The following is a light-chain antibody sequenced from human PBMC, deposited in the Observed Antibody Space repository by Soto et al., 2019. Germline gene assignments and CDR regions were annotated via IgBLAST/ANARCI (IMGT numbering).Light chain of an antibody. J-gene: IGKJ5*01. V-gene: IGKV1-39*01. CDR2: AAS. CDR1: QSISSY. CDR3: QQFNSYPIT. Sequence: DIQMTQSPSSLSASVGDRVTITCRASQSISSYLNWYQQKPGKAPKLLIYAASSLQSGVPSRFSGSGSGTDFTLTISSLQPEDFAVYYCQQFNSYPITFGQGTRLEIK.